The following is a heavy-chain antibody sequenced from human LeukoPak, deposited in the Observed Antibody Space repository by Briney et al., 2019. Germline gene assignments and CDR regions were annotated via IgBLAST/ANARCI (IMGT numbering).Heavy chain of an antibody. Sequence: GASVKISCKASGYTFTDYYMHWVRQAPGQGFEWMGWINPNDGDTNYAQKFQGRVTMTRDTSTSTAHMEVSRLRSDDTAVYYCARANFLYCSSSTCLFDYWGQGTLVTVS. J-gene: IGHJ4*02. V-gene: IGHV1-2*02. CDR2: INPNDGDT. CDR3: ARANFLYCSSSTCLFDY. D-gene: IGHD2-2*01. CDR1: GYTFTDYY.